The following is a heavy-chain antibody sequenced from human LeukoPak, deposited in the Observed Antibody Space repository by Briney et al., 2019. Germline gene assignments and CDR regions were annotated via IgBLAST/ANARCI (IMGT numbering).Heavy chain of an antibody. J-gene: IGHJ6*02. CDR1: GFTFGSYA. CDR3: ARLFWNGYYPISFDHYYGMDV. Sequence: PGGSLRLSCAASGFTFGSYAMSWVRQAPGKGLEWVSSISSSSSYIYYADSVKGRFTISRDNAKNSLSVQMTTLRAEDTAVYYCARLFWNGYYPISFDHYYGMDVWGQGTTVTVSS. V-gene: IGHV3-21*01. D-gene: IGHD3-3*01. CDR2: ISSSSSYI.